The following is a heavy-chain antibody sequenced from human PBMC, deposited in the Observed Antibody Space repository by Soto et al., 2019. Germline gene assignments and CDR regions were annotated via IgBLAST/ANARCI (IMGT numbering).Heavy chain of an antibody. CDR2: ISGNSVVG. V-gene: IGHV3-9*01. CDR3: AKGGANYYAEWGWDD. Sequence: EGQLVESGGGLAQPGRSLRLSCAASGFTFDHYAMHWVRQAPGKGLEWVSGISGNSVVGVYADPVKDRFTISRDNAKNFRYVQMNSLRSEGTAVYYCAKGGANYYAEWGWDDWGQGTPVTVAS. CDR1: GFTFDHYA. J-gene: IGHJ4*02. D-gene: IGHD3-10*01.